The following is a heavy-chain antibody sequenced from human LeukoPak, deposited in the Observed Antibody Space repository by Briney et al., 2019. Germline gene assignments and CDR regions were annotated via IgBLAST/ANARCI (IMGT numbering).Heavy chain of an antibody. CDR3: ARDDCSSTSCKFIYYYYGMDV. Sequence: ASVKVSCKASGYTFTSYGISWVRRAPGQGLEWMGWISAYNGNTNYAQKLQGRVTMTTDTSTSTAYMELRSLRSDDTAVYYCARDDCSSTSCKFIYYYYGMDVWGQGTTVTVSS. V-gene: IGHV1-18*01. CDR2: ISAYNGNT. J-gene: IGHJ6*02. D-gene: IGHD2-2*01. CDR1: GYTFTSYG.